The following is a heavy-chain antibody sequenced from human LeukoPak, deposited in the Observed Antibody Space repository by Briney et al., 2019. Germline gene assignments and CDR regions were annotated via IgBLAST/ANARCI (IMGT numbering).Heavy chain of an antibody. CDR2: ISSTNAI. D-gene: IGHD1-26*01. Sequence: GGSLRLSCAASGFTFANYAMNWFRHTPGKGLEWLSYISSTNAIYYADSVKGRFPISRDNAKESLYLQMNSLRAEDTAVCYCARDDKWAFDYWGQGTLVTVSS. CDR3: ARDDKWAFDY. CDR1: GFTFANYA. J-gene: IGHJ4*02. V-gene: IGHV3-69-1*02.